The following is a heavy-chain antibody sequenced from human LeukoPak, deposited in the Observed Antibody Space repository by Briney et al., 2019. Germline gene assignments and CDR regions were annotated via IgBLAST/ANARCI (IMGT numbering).Heavy chain of an antibody. CDR3: AASSQLGSYNWFDP. D-gene: IGHD1-1*01. V-gene: IGHV4-34*01. CDR1: GASFSDHY. CDR2: IDQSRST. J-gene: IGHJ5*02. Sequence: SETLSLTCAVYGASFSDHYWTWIRQPPGKGLEWIGEIDQSRSTKCNASLKGRITISLDTSKNQFSLDLPSVTAADTAIYYCAASSQLGSYNWFDPWGQGTPVTVSS.